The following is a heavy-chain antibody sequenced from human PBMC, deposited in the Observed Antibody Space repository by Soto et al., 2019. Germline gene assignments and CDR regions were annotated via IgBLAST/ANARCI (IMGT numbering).Heavy chain of an antibody. V-gene: IGHV4-39*01. J-gene: IGHJ5*02. Sequence: SETLSLTCTVSGGSISSSSYYWGWIRQPPGKGLEWIGSIYYSGSTYYNPSLKSRVTISVDTSKNQFSLKLSSVTAADTAVYYCARLIARRSQWLLGEHWFDPWGQGTLVTVSS. D-gene: IGHD6-19*01. CDR3: ARLIARRSQWLLGEHWFDP. CDR1: GGSISSSSYY. CDR2: IYYSGST.